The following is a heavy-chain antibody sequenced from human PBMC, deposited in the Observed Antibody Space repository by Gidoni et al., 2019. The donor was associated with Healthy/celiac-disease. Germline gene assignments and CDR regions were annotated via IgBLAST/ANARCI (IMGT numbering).Heavy chain of an antibody. V-gene: IGHV3-48*01. CDR1: GFTVSSDS. CDR2: ISSSISTI. J-gene: IGHJ2*01. CDR3: ARDSLDFDL. D-gene: IGHD3-16*01. Sequence: EVQLVESGGGVVQPGGSLRLSDAASGFTVSSDSMNWVRQAPVQGLEWVSYISSSISTIYYADSVNGRFPISRYNAKTSLYLQMNSLRAEDTAVYYCARDSLDFDLWGRGTLVTVSS.